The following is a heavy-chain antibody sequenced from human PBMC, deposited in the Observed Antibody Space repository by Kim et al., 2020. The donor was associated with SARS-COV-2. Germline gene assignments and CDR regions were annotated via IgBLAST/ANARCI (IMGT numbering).Heavy chain of an antibody. CDR1: GYTFTSYA. V-gene: IGHV7-4-1*02. CDR3: AIITGVDYSNLSFDY. Sequence: ASVKVSCKASGYTFTSYAMNWVRQAPGQGLEWMGWINTNTGNPTYAQGFTGRFAFTLDTSASTAYLQLSSLKAEDTAVYYCAIITGVDYSNLSFDYWDQG. J-gene: IGHJ4*02. D-gene: IGHD4-4*01. CDR2: INTNTGNP.